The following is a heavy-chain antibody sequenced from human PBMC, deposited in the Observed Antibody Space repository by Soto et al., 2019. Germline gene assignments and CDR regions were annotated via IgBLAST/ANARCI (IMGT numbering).Heavy chain of an antibody. CDR1: GDSIGTGGYY. CDR2: IHYSGST. Sequence: QVQLQESGPGLVKPSQTLSLTCTVSGDSIGTGGYYWDWIRQHPGKGPEWIGYIHYSGSTYYNPSPKGRPTISLDTSKNQFSLPLSSVAAADTAVYYWATNHDDNSCRNPLLFDSGGQGTLVTVSS. D-gene: IGHD3-22*01. J-gene: IGHJ4*02. CDR3: ATNHDDNSCRNPLLFDS. V-gene: IGHV4-31*03.